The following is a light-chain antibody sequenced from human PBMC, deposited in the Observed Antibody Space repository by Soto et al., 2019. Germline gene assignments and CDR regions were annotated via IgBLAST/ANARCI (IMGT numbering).Light chain of an antibody. J-gene: IGKJ1*01. V-gene: IGKV3-11*01. CDR3: QQRSNWPVT. Sequence: DIVLTQSPVTLSLSPGERATLSCRASQSVSSYLAWYQQKPGQAPRLLIYDASTRATGISARFSGSGSGTDFTLTISSLEPEDFAVYYCQQRSNWPVTFGQGTKVDIK. CDR2: DAS. CDR1: QSVSSY.